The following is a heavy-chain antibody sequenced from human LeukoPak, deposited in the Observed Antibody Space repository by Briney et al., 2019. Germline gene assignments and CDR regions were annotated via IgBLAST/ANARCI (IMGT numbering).Heavy chain of an antibody. CDR3: AILWGGSGRYVGYFQH. J-gene: IGHJ1*01. CDR1: GYSFTSYW. D-gene: IGHD6-19*01. V-gene: IGHV5-51*01. CDR2: IYPGDSDT. Sequence: GESLKISCKGSGYSFTSYWIGWVRQMPGKGLEWMGIIYPGDSDTRYSPSFQGQVTISADKSISTAYLQWSSLKASDTAMYYCAILWGGSGRYVGYFQHWGQGTLVTVSS.